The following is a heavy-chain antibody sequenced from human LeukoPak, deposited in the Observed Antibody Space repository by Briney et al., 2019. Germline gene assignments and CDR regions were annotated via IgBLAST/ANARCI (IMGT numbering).Heavy chain of an antibody. J-gene: IGHJ6*01. CDR3: AREWLFGMDV. V-gene: IGHV4-31*03. Sequence: SDTLSLPCTVSGDSISSGGYYWSWIRQQPGRGVEWIGYSYYNGSTYYNPSLKSRVTISVDTSKNQVSLKMSSLTAADTAVYYCAREWLFGMDVWGQGTTVTVSS. CDR1: GDSISSGGYY. D-gene: IGHD5-12*01. CDR2: SYYNGST.